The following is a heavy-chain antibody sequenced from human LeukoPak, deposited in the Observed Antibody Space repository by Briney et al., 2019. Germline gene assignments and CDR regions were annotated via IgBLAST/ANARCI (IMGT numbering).Heavy chain of an antibody. CDR3: AALYSSSWYYFDY. Sequence: ASVMVSCKVSGYTLTELSMHWVRQAPGKGLEWMGGFDPEDGETIYAQKFQGRVTMTEDTSTDTAYMELSSLRSEDTAVYYCAALYSSSWYYFDYWGQGTLVTVSS. CDR1: GYTLTELS. CDR2: FDPEDGET. J-gene: IGHJ4*02. D-gene: IGHD6-13*01. V-gene: IGHV1-24*01.